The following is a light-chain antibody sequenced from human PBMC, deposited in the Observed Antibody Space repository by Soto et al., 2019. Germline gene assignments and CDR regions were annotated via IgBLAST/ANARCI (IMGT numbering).Light chain of an antibody. CDR1: QSVSSY. CDR3: QQRSDWSSIT. Sequence: EIVMTQSPATLSVSPGERATLSCRASQSVSSYLAWYQQKPGQAPRLLIYDASNRATGIPARFSGSGSGTDFTLTISSLEPEDFAVYYCQQRSDWSSITFGQGTRLENK. CDR2: DAS. J-gene: IGKJ5*01. V-gene: IGKV3-11*01.